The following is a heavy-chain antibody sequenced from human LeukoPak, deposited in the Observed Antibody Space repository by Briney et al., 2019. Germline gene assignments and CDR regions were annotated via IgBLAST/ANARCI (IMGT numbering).Heavy chain of an antibody. CDR3: ARTIPYGSGRQHPGKYYFDY. Sequence: GGSLRLSYAASGFTVSSNHMSWVRQAPGKGLEWVSVIYSGGNTYYADSVKGRFTISRDNSKNTVYFQLDSLRAEDTAVYYCARTIPYGSGRQHPGKYYFDYWGQGTLVTVSS. CDR1: GFTVSSNH. D-gene: IGHD3-10*01. CDR2: IYSGGNT. J-gene: IGHJ4*02. V-gene: IGHV3-53*01.